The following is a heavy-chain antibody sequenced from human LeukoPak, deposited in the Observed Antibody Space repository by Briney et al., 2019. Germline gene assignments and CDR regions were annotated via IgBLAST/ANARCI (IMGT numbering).Heavy chain of an antibody. D-gene: IGHD3-3*01. V-gene: IGHV1-8*03. J-gene: IGHJ4*02. CDR3: ARGKRSIGDITIFGVAPDY. CDR2: MNPNSGNT. Sequence: ASVKVSCKASGYTFTSYDINWVRQATGQGLEWMGWMNPNSGNTGYAQKFQGRVTITRNTSISTAYMELSSLRSEDTAVYYCARGKRSIGDITIFGVAPDYWGQGTLVTVSS. CDR1: GYTFTSYD.